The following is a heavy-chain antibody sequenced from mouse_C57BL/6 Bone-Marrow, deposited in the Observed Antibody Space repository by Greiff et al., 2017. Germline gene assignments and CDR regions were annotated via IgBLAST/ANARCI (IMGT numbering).Heavy chain of an antibody. CDR3: TRSLIYYGTNY. V-gene: IGHV14-2*01. Sequence: VQLQQSGAELVKPGASVKLSCTASGFNIKDYYIHWVKQRTEQGLEWIGRIAPEDGETKYAPKFQDKATITADTSSNTASLQLSSLTSEDTAVYYCTRSLIYYGTNYWGQGTTLTVSS. D-gene: IGHD1-1*01. CDR1: GFNIKDYY. CDR2: IAPEDGET. J-gene: IGHJ2*01.